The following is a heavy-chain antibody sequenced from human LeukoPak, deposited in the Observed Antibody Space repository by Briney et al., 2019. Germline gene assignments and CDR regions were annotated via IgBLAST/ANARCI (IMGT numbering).Heavy chain of an antibody. D-gene: IGHD3-22*01. Sequence: ASVKVSCKAFGYTFTRYYMHWVRQAPGQGPEWIGVISTSGGSTTYAQRFQGRVTMTRDTSISTAYMELTRLTSDDSATYYCARGALYYYDSSGFGNWFDSWGQGTLVTVSS. CDR2: ISTSGGST. V-gene: IGHV1-46*01. CDR1: GYTFTRYY. J-gene: IGHJ5*01. CDR3: ARGALYYYDSSGFGNWFDS.